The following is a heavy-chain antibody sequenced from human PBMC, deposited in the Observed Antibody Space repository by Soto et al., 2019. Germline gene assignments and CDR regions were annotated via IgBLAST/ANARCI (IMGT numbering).Heavy chain of an antibody. CDR3: ARGVYYYDSSGYYHLRY. D-gene: IGHD3-22*01. J-gene: IGHJ4*02. V-gene: IGHV1-18*01. CDR1: GYTFTSYG. CDR2: ISAYNGNT. Sequence: GASVKVSCKASGYTFTSYGISWVRQAPGQGLEWMGWISAYNGNTNYAQKLQGRVTMTTDTSTSTAYMELRSLRSDDTAVYYCARGVYYYDSSGYYHLRYWGQGTLVTVSS.